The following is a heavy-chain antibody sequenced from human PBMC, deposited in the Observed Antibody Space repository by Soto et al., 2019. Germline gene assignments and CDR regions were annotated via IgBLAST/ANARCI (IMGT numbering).Heavy chain of an antibody. D-gene: IGHD5-18*01. CDR3: ARHLKAMYGMDV. CDR1: GGSIGSSSYY. J-gene: IGHJ6*02. V-gene: IGHV4-39*01. CDR2: IYYSGST. Sequence: SETLSLTCTVSGGSIGSSSYYWGWIRQPPGKGLEWIGSIYYSGSTYYNPSLKSRVTISVDTSKNQFSLKLSSVTAADTAVYYCARHLKAMYGMDVWGQGTTVTVSS.